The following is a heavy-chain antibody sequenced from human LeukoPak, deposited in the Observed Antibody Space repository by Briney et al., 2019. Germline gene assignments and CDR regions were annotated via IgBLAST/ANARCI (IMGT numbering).Heavy chain of an antibody. J-gene: IGHJ2*01. D-gene: IGHD3-22*01. V-gene: IGHV1-18*04. CDR2: ISAYSGNT. CDR1: GYTFTSYG. CDR3: AREVANYYDSSGTYWYFDL. Sequence: ASVKVSCKASGYTFTSYGISWVRQAPGQGLEWMGWISAYSGNTNYAQKLQGRVTMTTDTSTSTAYMELRSLRSDDTAVYYCAREVANYYDSSGTYWYFDLWGRGTLVTVSS.